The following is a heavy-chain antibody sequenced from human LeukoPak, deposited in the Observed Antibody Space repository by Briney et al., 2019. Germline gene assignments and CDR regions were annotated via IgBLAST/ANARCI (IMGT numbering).Heavy chain of an antibody. CDR1: GYTFTGYY. J-gene: IGHJ4*02. CDR3: ARVDYSDSSGFSD. CDR2: INPNSGGT. V-gene: IGHV1-2*02. D-gene: IGHD3-22*01. Sequence: ASVKVSCKASGYTFTGYYLHWVRQAPGQGLEWMGWINPNSGGTSYAQKFQGKVTMTRDTSISTAYMELNRLRSDDTAVYYCARVDYSDSSGFSDWGQGTLVTVSS.